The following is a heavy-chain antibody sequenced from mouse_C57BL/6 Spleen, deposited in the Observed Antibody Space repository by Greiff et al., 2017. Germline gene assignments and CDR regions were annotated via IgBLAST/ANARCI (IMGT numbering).Heavy chain of an antibody. CDR3: ARSSGGDGFAY. CDR1: GYAFTNYL. J-gene: IGHJ3*01. Sequence: QVQLQQSGAELVRPGTSVKVSCKASGYAFTNYLIERVKQRPGQGLEWIGVINPGSGGTNYNEKFKGKATLTADKSSSTAYMQLSSLTSEDSAVYFCARSSGGDGFAYWGQGTLVTVSA. CDR2: INPGSGGT. V-gene: IGHV1-54*01. D-gene: IGHD2-13*01.